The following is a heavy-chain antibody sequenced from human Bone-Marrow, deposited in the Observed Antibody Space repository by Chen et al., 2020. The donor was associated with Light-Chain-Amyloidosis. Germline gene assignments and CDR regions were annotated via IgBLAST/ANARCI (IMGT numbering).Heavy chain of an antibody. V-gene: IGHV4-30-4*01. CDR2: IYYGGTT. Sequence: QVLLQESGPGLVKPSQTLSLTCTVSGGSINDDDYYWSWIRQPPGKGLEWIGYIYYGGTTYYNPSLKSRITISVDTSKSQFSLNLSSVTAADTAVYYCAREYSGSHFDYWGQGTLVPVSS. CDR3: AREYSGSHFDY. CDR1: GGSINDDDYY. J-gene: IGHJ4*02. D-gene: IGHD1-26*01.